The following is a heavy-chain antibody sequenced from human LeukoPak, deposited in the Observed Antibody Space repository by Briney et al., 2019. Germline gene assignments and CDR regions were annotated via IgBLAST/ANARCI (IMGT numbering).Heavy chain of an antibody. Sequence: GGPLRLSCEASGSGFTFGNFALSWVRQAPGKGLEWVANIKQDGSEKYYVDSVKGRFTISRDNAKNSLYLQMNSLRAEDTAVYYCARVSSGYYLDYWGQGTLVTVSS. V-gene: IGHV3-7*01. CDR2: IKQDGSEK. CDR3: ARVSSGYYLDY. D-gene: IGHD3-22*01. CDR1: GSGFTFGNFA. J-gene: IGHJ4*02.